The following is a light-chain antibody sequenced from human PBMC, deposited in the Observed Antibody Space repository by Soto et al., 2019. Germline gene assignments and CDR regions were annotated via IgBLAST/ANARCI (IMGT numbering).Light chain of an antibody. CDR1: QTISSW. CDR2: KAS. V-gene: IGKV1-5*03. Sequence: DIQMTQSPSTLSGSLGERVTITCRASQTISSWLAWYQQKPGKAPKLLIYKASTLKSGVPSRFSGSGSGTEFTLTISILQPDDFATYCCQHYNSYSEAFGQGTKVDIK. J-gene: IGKJ1*01. CDR3: QHYNSYSEA.